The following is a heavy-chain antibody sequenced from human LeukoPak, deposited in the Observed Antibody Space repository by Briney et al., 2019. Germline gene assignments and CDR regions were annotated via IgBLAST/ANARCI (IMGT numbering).Heavy chain of an antibody. J-gene: IGHJ4*01. Sequence: GESLKISCKGSGYSFTSYWIGWVRQIPGKGLEWMGIIYPGDSDTRYSPSFQGQVAISVDKSINTAYLQWSSLKASDTATYYCATQPPNYDSIGYYFFGHWGQGTLVTVSP. D-gene: IGHD3-22*01. CDR3: ATQPPNYDSIGYYFFGH. CDR2: IYPGDSDT. CDR1: GYSFTSYW. V-gene: IGHV5-51*01.